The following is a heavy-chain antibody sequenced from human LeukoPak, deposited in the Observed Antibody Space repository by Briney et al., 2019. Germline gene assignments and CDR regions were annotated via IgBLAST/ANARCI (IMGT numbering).Heavy chain of an antibody. CDR2: ISSSSSYI. D-gene: IGHD6-6*01. V-gene: IGHV3-21*01. J-gene: IGHJ4*02. CDR3: ATDIAARRRGDGGYFDY. Sequence: GALELSFAASGFPFSSYSMNWVRPAPGKGLEWVSSISSSSSYIYYADSVKGRFTISRDNAKNSLYLQMNSLRAEDTAVYYCATDIAARRRGDGGYFDYWGQGTLVTVSS. CDR1: GFPFSSYS.